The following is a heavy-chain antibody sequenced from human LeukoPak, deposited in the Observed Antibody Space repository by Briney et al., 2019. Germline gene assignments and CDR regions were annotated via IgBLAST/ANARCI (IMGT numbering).Heavy chain of an antibody. J-gene: IGHJ4*02. Sequence: GTSLRLSCAASGFTFTSYGMHWVRQAPGKGLEWVALITYDGYYKYYSDSVKGRFTVSRDNSKNTLYLQMNSLIVEDTALYYCARDPSGGYFDYWGQGTLVTVSS. D-gene: IGHD4-23*01. V-gene: IGHV3-30*03. CDR1: GFTFTSYG. CDR2: ITYDGYYK. CDR3: ARDPSGGYFDY.